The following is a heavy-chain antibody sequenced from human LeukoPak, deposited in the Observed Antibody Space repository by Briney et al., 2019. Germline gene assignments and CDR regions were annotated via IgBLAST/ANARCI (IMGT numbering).Heavy chain of an antibody. CDR3: ARGDYYDSSGYYYGGYYFDY. Sequence: SETLSLTCTVSGYSISSGYYWGWIRQPPGKGLEWIGSIYHSGSTYYNPSLKSRVTKSVDTSKNQFSLKLSSVTAADTAVYYCARGDYYDSSGYYYGGYYFDYWGQGTLVTVSS. D-gene: IGHD3-22*01. J-gene: IGHJ4*02. CDR2: IYHSGST. V-gene: IGHV4-38-2*02. CDR1: GYSISSGYY.